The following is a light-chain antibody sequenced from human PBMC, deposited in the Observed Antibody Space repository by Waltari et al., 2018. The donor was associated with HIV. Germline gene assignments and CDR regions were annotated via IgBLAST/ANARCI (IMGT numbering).Light chain of an antibody. J-gene: IGLJ1*01. CDR3: CSFVGSYSYV. Sequence: QSALTQPRSVSGSPGQSVPLSCTGSSGAVDGSSFVSWYQQHPGEAPNVVIYDVTKRPSGVPDRFSGSRSGNTASLTISGLQAEDEADYFCCSFVGSYSYVFGTGTKVTVL. V-gene: IGLV2-11*01. CDR2: DVT. CDR1: SGAVDGSSF.